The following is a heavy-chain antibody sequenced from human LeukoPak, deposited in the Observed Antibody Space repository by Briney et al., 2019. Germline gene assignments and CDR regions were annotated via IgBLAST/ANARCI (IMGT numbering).Heavy chain of an antibody. CDR2: IWYDGTNK. J-gene: IGHJ4*02. V-gene: IGHV3-33*01. D-gene: IGHD3-22*01. Sequence: GGSLRLSCAASEFSFSSYGMHWVRRAPGKGLQRVASIWYDGTNKYHAVSVKGRFTISRDNSQSTLYLQMNSLRAEDTAVYYCARARNNYDSSGFSALDYWGQGTLVTVSS. CDR1: EFSFSSYG. CDR3: ARARNNYDSSGFSALDY.